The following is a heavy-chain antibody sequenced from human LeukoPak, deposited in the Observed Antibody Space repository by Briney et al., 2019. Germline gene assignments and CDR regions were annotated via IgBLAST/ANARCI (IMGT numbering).Heavy chain of an antibody. CDR2: ISSSGSTI. D-gene: IGHD3-10*01. J-gene: IGHJ3*02. CDR1: GFTFSSYE. V-gene: IGHV3-48*03. CDR3: AIMERVRGVLGAFDI. Sequence: GGSLRLSCAASGFTFSSYEMNWVRQAPGKGLEGVSYISSSGSTIYYADSVKGRFTISRDNAKNSMYLQMNSLRAEDTAVYYCAIMERVRGVLGAFDIWGQGTMVTVSS.